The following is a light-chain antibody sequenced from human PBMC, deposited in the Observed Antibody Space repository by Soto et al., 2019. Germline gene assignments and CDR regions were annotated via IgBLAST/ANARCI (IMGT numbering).Light chain of an antibody. CDR1: QSISSY. J-gene: IGKJ1*01. Sequence: DIQMTQSPSSLSASLGDRVTISCRASQSISSYLNWYQQKPGKAPKLLIYAASSLQSGVPSRFSGSGSGTDFTLTISSLQPEDFATYYCQPSYSTPPTTFGQGTKVDIK. CDR2: AAS. V-gene: IGKV1-39*01. CDR3: QPSYSTPPTT.